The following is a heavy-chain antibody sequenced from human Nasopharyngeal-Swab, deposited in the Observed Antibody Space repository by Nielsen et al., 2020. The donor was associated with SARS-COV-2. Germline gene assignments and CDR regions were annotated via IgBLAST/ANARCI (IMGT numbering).Heavy chain of an antibody. CDR2: ISGSGGST. Sequence: GGSLRLSCAASGFTFSSYAMSWVRQAPGKGLEWVSAISGSGGSTYYADSVKGRFTISRDNSKNTLCLQMNSLRAEDTAVYYCARDRTVTTRRGDGTDVWGQGTTVTVSS. CDR1: GFTFSSYA. CDR3: ARDRTVTTRRGDGTDV. V-gene: IGHV3-23*01. J-gene: IGHJ6*02. D-gene: IGHD4-17*01.